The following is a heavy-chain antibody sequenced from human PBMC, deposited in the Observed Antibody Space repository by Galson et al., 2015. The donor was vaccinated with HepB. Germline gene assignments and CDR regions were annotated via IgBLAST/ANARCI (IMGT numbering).Heavy chain of an antibody. D-gene: IGHD2-2*01. CDR1: GFTFSSYG. CDR2: ISYDGSNK. V-gene: IGHV3-30*18. CDR3: ANDIVVVPAAMGRGILDGAFDI. Sequence: SLRLSCAASGFTFSSYGMHWVRQAPGKGLEWVAVISYDGSNKYYADSVKGRFTISRDNSKNTLYLQMNSLRAEDTAVYYCANDIVVVPAAMGRGILDGAFDIWGQGTMVTVSS. J-gene: IGHJ3*02.